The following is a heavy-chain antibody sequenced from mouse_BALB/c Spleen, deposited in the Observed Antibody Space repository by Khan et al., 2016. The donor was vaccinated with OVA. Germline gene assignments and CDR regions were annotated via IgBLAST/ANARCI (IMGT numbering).Heavy chain of an antibody. CDR2: ILPGSGSN. CDR3: ARGNYYGSSSGFGY. CDR1: GYTFSSYW. J-gene: IGHJ3*01. D-gene: IGHD1-1*01. V-gene: IGHV1-9*01. Sequence: QVQLQQSGAELMKPGASVKISCKATGYTFSSYWIEWVKQRPGHGLEWIGEILPGSGSNNYNEKFKGKATFTADTSSNTAYMQLSSLTSKDSAVYYCARGNYYGSSSGFGYWGQGTLVTVS.